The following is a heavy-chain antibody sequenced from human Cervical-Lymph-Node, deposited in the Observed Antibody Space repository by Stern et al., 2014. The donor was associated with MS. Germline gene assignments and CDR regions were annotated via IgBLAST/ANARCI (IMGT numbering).Heavy chain of an antibody. Sequence: QITLKESGPAVVKPTQTLTLTCTFSGFSLSSDGMCVTWIRQPPGKALEWLALIDWTNDKYYNTSLKTRLTISKDTPTNQVVLTMTNIDPMDTATYYCARMVGATGYYYDVDVWGQGTTVTVSS. CDR2: IDWTNDK. V-gene: IGHV2-70*01. D-gene: IGHD1-26*01. CDR1: GFSLSSDGMC. CDR3: ARMVGATGYYYDVDV. J-gene: IGHJ6*02.